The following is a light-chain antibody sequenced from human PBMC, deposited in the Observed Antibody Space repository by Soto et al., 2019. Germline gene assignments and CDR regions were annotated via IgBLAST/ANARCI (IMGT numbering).Light chain of an antibody. J-gene: IGKJ4*01. CDR3: QQRSNWPLT. CDR1: QSVSSY. CDR2: DAS. V-gene: IGKV3-11*01. Sequence: EIVLTQSPATLSLSPGERAHLSCRASQSVSSYLAWYQQKPGQAPRLLIYDASNRATGIPARFSGSGSGTDFTLTISSLEPEDFAVYYCQQRSNWPLTFGGGTKGDI.